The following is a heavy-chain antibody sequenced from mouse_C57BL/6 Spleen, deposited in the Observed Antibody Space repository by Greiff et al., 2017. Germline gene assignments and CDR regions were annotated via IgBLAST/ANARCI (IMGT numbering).Heavy chain of an antibody. D-gene: IGHD1-1*01. CDR2: IHPNSGST. Sequence: QVQLQQPGAELVKPGASVKLSCKASGYTFTSYWMPWVKQRPGQGLEWIGMIHPNSGSTNYNEKFKSKATLTVDKSSSTAYMQLSSLTSEDSAVYYGARRDTTEDFDVWGTGTTVTVSS. V-gene: IGHV1-64*01. J-gene: IGHJ1*03. CDR1: GYTFTSYW. CDR3: ARRDTTEDFDV.